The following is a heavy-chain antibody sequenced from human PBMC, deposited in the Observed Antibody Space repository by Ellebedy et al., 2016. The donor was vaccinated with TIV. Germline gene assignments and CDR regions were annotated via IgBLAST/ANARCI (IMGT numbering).Heavy chain of an antibody. CDR1: GFTFDDYT. D-gene: IGHD6-13*01. J-gene: IGHJ6*02. V-gene: IGHV3-43*01. CDR2: ISWDGGST. Sequence: GESLKISCAASGFTFDDYTMHWVRQAPGKGLEWVSLISWDGGSTYYADSVKGRFTISRDNSKNSLYLQMNSLRTEDTALYYCAKDNARIAAAGTRYYYGMDVWGQGTTVTVSS. CDR3: AKDNARIAAAGTRYYYGMDV.